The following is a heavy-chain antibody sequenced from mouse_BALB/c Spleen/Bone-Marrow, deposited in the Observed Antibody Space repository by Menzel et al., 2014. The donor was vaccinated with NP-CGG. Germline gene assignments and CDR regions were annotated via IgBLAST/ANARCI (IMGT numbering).Heavy chain of an antibody. CDR2: IWGDGNT. CDR3: AIYYRSSWFAY. D-gene: IGHD2-14*01. V-gene: IGHV2-3*01. J-gene: IGHJ3*01. Sequence: VQLQQSGPGLVAPSQSLSITCTVSGFSLTSYGVSWVRQPPGKGLEWLGVIWGDGNTNYHSALISRLSISKDNSKSQVFLKLNRLQTDDTATYYCAIYYRSSWFAYWGQGTQVTVSA. CDR1: GFSLTSYG.